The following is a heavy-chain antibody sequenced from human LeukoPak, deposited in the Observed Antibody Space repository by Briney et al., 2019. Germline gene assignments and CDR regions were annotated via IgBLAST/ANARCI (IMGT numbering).Heavy chain of an antibody. CDR1: GGPFTGYY. CDR2: INHSGQI. D-gene: IGHD3-10*01. CDR3: TRGGYGPGSHYRF. J-gene: IGHJ4*02. V-gene: IGHV4-34*01. Sequence: SGTLSLTCAFYGGPFTGYYWSWIRQSPGKGLEWIGEINHSGQIDYNTSLKSRVTISVDTSRNQFSLHLNSVTAADTAVYYCTRGGYGPGSHYRFWGQGTLVTVSS.